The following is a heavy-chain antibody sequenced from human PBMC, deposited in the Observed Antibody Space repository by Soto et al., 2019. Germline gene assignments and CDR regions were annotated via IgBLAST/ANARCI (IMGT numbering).Heavy chain of an antibody. Sequence: QVQLVESGGGVVRPGGSLRLSCAASGFTFSSYAMHWVRQAPGKGLEWVAVISYAGSNKYYADSVKGRFTISRDNSQNSLYLQMNSLRAEDTALYYCARESRGDVVVVVADLDVWGQGTTVTVSS. V-gene: IGHV3-30-3*01. CDR2: ISYAGSNK. CDR3: ARESRGDVVVVVADLDV. CDR1: GFTFSSYA. D-gene: IGHD2-15*01. J-gene: IGHJ6*02.